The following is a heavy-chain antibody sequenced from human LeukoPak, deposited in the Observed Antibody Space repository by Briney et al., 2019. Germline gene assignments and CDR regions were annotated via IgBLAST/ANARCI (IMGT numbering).Heavy chain of an antibody. D-gene: IGHD2-21*02. CDR1: GFSFSSYA. Sequence: GGPLRLSCAASGFSFSSYAMHWVRQAPGKGLEWVAVIWYDGGNKYYADSVKGRFTISRDNSKNTLYLEMNSLRAEDTAAYYCARGLTQIPRLATGLGHWGQGTLVTVSS. CDR2: IWYDGGNK. CDR3: ARGLTQIPRLATGLGH. V-gene: IGHV3-33*01. J-gene: IGHJ4*02.